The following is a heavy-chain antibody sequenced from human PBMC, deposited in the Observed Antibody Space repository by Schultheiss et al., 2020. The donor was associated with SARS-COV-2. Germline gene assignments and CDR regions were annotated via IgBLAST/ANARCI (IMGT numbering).Heavy chain of an antibody. V-gene: IGHV4-34*01. Sequence: SETLSLTCTVSGGSISSYYWSWIRQPPGKGLEWIGEINHRGSTNYNPSLKSRVTISVDTSKNQFSLKLSSVTAADTAVYYCARGYGSGSYYWFDPWGQGTLVTVSS. CDR1: GGSISSYY. CDR2: INHRGST. CDR3: ARGYGSGSYYWFDP. D-gene: IGHD3-10*01. J-gene: IGHJ5*02.